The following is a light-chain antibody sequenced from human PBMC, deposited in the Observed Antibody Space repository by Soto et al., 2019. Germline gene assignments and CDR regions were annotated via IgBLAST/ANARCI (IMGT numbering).Light chain of an antibody. CDR1: QSVSSNL. CDR3: QQYGSLSWT. J-gene: IGKJ1*01. V-gene: IGKV3-20*01. Sequence: EIVLTQSPGTLSLSPGERATLSCRASQSVSSNLLAWYQEKPSQAPRLLIYGASSRATGIPDRFSGSGSGTDFTLTISRLEPEDFAVYYCQQYGSLSWTFGQGTKVDIK. CDR2: GAS.